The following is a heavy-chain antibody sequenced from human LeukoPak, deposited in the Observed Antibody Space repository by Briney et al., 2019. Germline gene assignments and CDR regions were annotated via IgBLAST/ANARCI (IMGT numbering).Heavy chain of an antibody. D-gene: IGHD6-19*01. CDR1: GGTFSSYA. J-gene: IGHJ4*02. CDR3: ATEKWEVAGTTSSFDY. CDR2: IIPIFGTA. Sequence: ASVKVSCKASGGTFSSYAISWVRQAPGQGLEWMGGIIPIFGTANYAQKFQGRVTITADESTSTAYMELSSLTSEDTAVYYCATEKWEVAGTTSSFDYWGQGTLVTVSS. V-gene: IGHV1-69*01.